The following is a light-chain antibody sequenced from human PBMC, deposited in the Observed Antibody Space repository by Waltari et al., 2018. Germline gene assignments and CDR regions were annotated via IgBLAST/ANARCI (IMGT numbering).Light chain of an antibody. CDR1: QSVSRA. CDR2: GGT. V-gene: IGKV3-20*01. Sequence: EIVLTQSPGTLSLSPGERDTLSCRARQSVSRALAWYQQKPGQAPRLLIYGGTRATGIPDRFSGSGSGTDFSLTISRLEPEDFAVYYCQHYVRLPATFGQGTKVEIK. J-gene: IGKJ1*01. CDR3: QHYVRLPAT.